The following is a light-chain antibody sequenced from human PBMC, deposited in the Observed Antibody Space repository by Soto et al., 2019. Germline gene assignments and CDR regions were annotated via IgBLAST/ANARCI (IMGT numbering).Light chain of an antibody. CDR1: SSDFGSYNR. CDR3: SSYTSSGFYV. Sequence: QSVLTQPPSVSGSPGQSVTISCTGTSSDFGSYNRVSWYQQPPGTAPKLMIYDVSNRPSGVPDRFSGSKSGNTASLTISGLQAEDEADYYCSSYTSSGFYVFGTGTKVTVL. CDR2: DVS. J-gene: IGLJ1*01. V-gene: IGLV2-18*02.